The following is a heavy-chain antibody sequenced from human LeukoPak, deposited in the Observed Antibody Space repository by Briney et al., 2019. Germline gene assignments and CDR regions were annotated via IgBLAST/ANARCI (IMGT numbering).Heavy chain of an antibody. Sequence: ASVKVSCKASGYTFTSYDINWVRQATGQGLEWMGWMNPNSGNIGYAQKFQGRVTMTRNTSISTAYMELSSLRSEDTAVYYCARSHDSSGYSFDYWGQGTLVTVSS. CDR2: MNPNSGNI. CDR3: ARSHDSSGYSFDY. CDR1: GYTFTSYD. D-gene: IGHD3-22*01. V-gene: IGHV1-8*01. J-gene: IGHJ4*02.